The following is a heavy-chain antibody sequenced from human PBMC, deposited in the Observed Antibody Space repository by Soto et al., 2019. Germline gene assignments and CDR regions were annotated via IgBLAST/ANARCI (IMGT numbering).Heavy chain of an antibody. V-gene: IGHV3-49*03. J-gene: IGHJ4*02. CDR2: IRSKAYGGTT. CDR1: GFTFGDYA. CDR3: TRVPPRGYSYGSLDY. D-gene: IGHD5-18*01. Sequence: GGSLRLSCTASGFTFGDYAMSWFRQAPGKGLEWVGFIRSKAYGGTTEYAESVKGRFTISRDDSKSIAYLQMNSLKTEDTAVYYCTRVPPRGYSYGSLDYWGQGTLVTVSS.